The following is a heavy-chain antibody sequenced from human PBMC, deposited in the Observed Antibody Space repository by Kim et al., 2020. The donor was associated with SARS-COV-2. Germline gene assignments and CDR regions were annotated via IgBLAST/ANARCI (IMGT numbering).Heavy chain of an antibody. CDR1: GYSFSHYL. CDR2: MEPRDYYT. Sequence: GESLKISCTGSGYSFSHYLINLERQGLGKGLEWGGRMEPRDYYTTYNPSFHGPVNISIHKSISTAYLQWSSLKASDTAVYYCARGVTEYSSAPCFDYWGQGTLVTVSS. V-gene: IGHV5-10-1*01. D-gene: IGHD6-19*01. J-gene: IGHJ4*02. CDR3: ARGVTEYSSAPCFDY.